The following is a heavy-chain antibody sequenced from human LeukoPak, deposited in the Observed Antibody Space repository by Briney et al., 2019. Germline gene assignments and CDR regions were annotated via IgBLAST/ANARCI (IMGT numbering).Heavy chain of an antibody. CDR1: VGSISSYY. Sequence: KPSETLSLTCTVAVGSISSYYWSWIRQPPGKGLEWTGYIDNSGSTRYDPSLKSRVTISVDSSKNQSSLKLSDVTAADTAVYNCARGSGAFDDWGQGTLVTVSS. J-gene: IGHJ4*02. CDR3: ARGSGAFDD. CDR2: IDNSGST. V-gene: IGHV4-59*01.